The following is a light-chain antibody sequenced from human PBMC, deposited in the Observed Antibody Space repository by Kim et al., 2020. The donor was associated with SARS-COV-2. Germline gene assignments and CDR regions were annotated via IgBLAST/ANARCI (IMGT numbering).Light chain of an antibody. CDR3: SSYTSSSKV. Sequence: PGQSVAISCTGTSSDVGGYNYVSWYKQHPGKAPKLMIYDVSNRPSGVSNRFSGSKSGNTASLTISGLQAEDEADYYCSSYTSSSKVFGGGTQLTVL. V-gene: IGLV2-14*03. CDR1: SSDVGGYNY. J-gene: IGLJ2*01. CDR2: DVS.